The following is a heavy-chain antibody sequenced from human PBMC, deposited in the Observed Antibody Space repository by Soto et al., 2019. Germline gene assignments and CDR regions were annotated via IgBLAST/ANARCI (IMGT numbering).Heavy chain of an antibody. V-gene: IGHV3-21*01. J-gene: IGHJ4*02. D-gene: IGHD2-2*01. CDR1: GLTFGCFI. CDR3: ARGPGYCSATSCYFYFDD. Sequence: GGSLRLSCAAFGLTFGCFIMNWVRQAPGKGLEWVSSISGSSTYIYYTDSVKGRFTISRDNAKNSLYLQVSSLRAEDTAVYYCARGPGYCSATSCYFYFDDWAQGTLVTVSS. CDR2: ISGSSTYI.